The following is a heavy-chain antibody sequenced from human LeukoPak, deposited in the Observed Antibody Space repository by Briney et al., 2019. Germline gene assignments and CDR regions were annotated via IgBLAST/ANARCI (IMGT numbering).Heavy chain of an antibody. Sequence: ASVKVSCKASGYTFTSYDINWVRQATGQGLEWMGWMNPNSGNTGYAQKFQGRVTMTEDTSTDTAYMELSSLRSEDTAVYYCATDQGKRHCAGYSSSWCYYYGMDVWGQGTTVTVSS. CDR1: GYTFTSYD. J-gene: IGHJ6*02. CDR2: MNPNSGNT. CDR3: ATDQGKRHCAGYSSSWCYYYGMDV. D-gene: IGHD6-13*01. V-gene: IGHV1-8*01.